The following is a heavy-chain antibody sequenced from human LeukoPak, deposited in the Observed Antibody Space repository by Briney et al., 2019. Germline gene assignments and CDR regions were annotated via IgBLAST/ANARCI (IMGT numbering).Heavy chain of an antibody. D-gene: IGHD3-10*01. CDR1: GFSFSRYW. V-gene: IGHV3-7*01. Sequence: GGSLRLTCVVSGFSFSRYWMSWVRQAPGKGLERVANINEDGSKTNVDSVGGRFTISRDNAKNSLYLQMNGLRGEDTAVYYCGRKRAARGSSFDLWGQGTMVTVSS. J-gene: IGHJ3*01. CDR2: INEDGSK. CDR3: GRKRAARGSSFDL.